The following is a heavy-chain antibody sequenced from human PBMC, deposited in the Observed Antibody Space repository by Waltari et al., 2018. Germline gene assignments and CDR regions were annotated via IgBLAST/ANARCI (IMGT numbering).Heavy chain of an antibody. D-gene: IGHD6-13*01. CDR3: ARRPYSSSRPIDY. V-gene: IGHV4-39*01. CDR2: IYYSGST. J-gene: IGHJ4*02. Sequence: QLQLQESGPGLVKPSETLSLTCTVSGGSISSSSYYWGWIRQPQGKGLAWIGSIYYSGSTYYNPSLKSLVTISVATSKNQFSLKLSSVTAADTAVYYCARRPYSSSRPIDYWGQGTLVTVSS. CDR1: GGSISSSSYY.